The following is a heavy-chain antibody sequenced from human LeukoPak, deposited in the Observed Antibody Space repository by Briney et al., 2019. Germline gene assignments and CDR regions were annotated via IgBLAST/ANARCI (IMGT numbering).Heavy chain of an antibody. V-gene: IGHV4-34*01. CDR2: INHSGST. Sequence: NPSETLSLTCAVYGGSVSGYYCSWIRQPPGKGLEWIGEINHSGSTNYNPSLKSRVTISVDTSKNQFSLKLSSVTAADTAVYYCARSGILVLSYWGQGTLVTVSS. J-gene: IGHJ4*02. D-gene: IGHD3-22*01. CDR1: GGSVSGYY. CDR3: ARSGILVLSY.